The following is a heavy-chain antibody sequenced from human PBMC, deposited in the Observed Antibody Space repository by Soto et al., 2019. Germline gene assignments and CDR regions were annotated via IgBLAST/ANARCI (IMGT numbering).Heavy chain of an antibody. J-gene: IGHJ5*02. CDR2: IKEDGSEK. CDR3: ARYRSLDP. D-gene: IGHD3-16*02. CDR1: GFILRNYW. Sequence: GGSLRLSCADSGFILRNYWMSWVRQAPGMGLQWVASIKEDGSEKYYVDPVKGRFTNSRENAKNSLYLQMNSLRAEDTAVYYCARYRSLDPWGQGILVTVSS. V-gene: IGHV3-7*03.